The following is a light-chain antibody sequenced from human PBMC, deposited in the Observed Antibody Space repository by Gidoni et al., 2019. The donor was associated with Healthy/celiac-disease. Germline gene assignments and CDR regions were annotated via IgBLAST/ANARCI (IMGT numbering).Light chain of an antibody. CDR3: RQRCNWPPIT. J-gene: IGKJ5*01. V-gene: IGKV3-11*01. CDR2: DAS. CDR1: QSVSSY. Sequence: DIVLTQSPAALSLSPGERATLSCRASQSVSSYLAWYQQKPRQAPRLLIYDASNRATGIPPRFSGSGSGTDFTLTISSREPEDCAVDYYRQRCNWPPITFGQGTRLEIK.